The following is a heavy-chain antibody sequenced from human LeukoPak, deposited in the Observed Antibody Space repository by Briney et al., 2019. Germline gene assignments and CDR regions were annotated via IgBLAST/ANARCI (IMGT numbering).Heavy chain of an antibody. J-gene: IGHJ4*02. Sequence: SETLSLTCAVSGGSILTTNWWSWVRQPPGKGLEWIGEVHLSGANNYNPSLKSRVNMSIDKSKNQLSLELTSVTAADTAIYYCTRESGAFSPFGFWGQGTLVTVSS. CDR2: VHLSGAN. CDR1: GGSILTTNW. D-gene: IGHD1-26*01. CDR3: TRESGAFSPFGF. V-gene: IGHV4-4*02.